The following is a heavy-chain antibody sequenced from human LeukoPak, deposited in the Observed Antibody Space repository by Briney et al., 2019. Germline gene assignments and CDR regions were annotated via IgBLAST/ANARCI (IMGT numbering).Heavy chain of an antibody. J-gene: IGHJ4*02. CDR1: GGSFSSYY. D-gene: IGHD3-10*01. V-gene: IGHV4-34*01. Sequence: SETLSLTCAVYGGSFSSYYWSWIRQPPGKGLEWIGEINHSGSTNYNPSLKSRVTISVDTSKNQFSLKLSSVTAADTAVYYCARGVSVSPHFDYWGQGTLVTVSS. CDR2: INHSGST. CDR3: ARGVSVSPHFDY.